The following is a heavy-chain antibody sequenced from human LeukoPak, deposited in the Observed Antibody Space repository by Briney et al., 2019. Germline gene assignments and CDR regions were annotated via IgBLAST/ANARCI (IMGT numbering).Heavy chain of an antibody. CDR1: GASINSYR. J-gene: IGHJ4*02. CDR2: ISYDGKT. Sequence: SETLSLTCNVSGASINSYRWNWIRQPPGKGLEWIGYISYDGKTNYNPSLKSRLTLSVDTSKNQFSLNLNPVTAADTARYYCTKGYYEPFGCWGQGTLVTVTS. V-gene: IGHV4-59*01. D-gene: IGHD3-22*01. CDR3: TKGYYEPFGC.